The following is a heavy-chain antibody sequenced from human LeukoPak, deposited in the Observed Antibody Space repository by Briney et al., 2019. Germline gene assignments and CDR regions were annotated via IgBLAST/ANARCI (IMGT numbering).Heavy chain of an antibody. J-gene: IGHJ4*02. Sequence: SETLSLTCTVSGGSIRYYYWSWIRQSPGKGLEWIGYIYYNGTTNYNPSLKSRVTISVDMSKNQFSLKMSSVTAADTAVYYCARKGGLFDYWGLGRLVTVSS. CDR3: ARKGGLFDY. CDR2: IYYNGTT. D-gene: IGHD2-15*01. CDR1: GGSIRYYY. V-gene: IGHV4-59*01.